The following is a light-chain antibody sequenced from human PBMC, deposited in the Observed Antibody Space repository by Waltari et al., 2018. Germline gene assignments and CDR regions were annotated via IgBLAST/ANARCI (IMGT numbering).Light chain of an antibody. CDR3: QQSYDAPPVT. CDR2: GSS. V-gene: IGKV1-39*01. Sequence: DIQLTQSPSSLSASVGDRVIITCRSSQSLRSFLNWYQQKPGKAPKLLIYGSSNLESGVPSRFSGSGSGTEFTLTISSLQPEDFATYYCQQSYDAPPVTFGQGTRLEIK. J-gene: IGKJ5*01. CDR1: QSLRSF.